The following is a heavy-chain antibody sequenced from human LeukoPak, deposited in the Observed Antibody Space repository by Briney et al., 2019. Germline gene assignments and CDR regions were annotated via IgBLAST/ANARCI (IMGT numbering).Heavy chain of an antibody. CDR2: INHSGST. CDR3: ASGLKGGWYWREGY. CDR1: GGSFSGYY. J-gene: IGHJ4*02. Sequence: PSETLSLTCAVYGGSFSGYYWSWIRQPPRKGLEWIGEINHSGSTNYNPSLKSRVTILVDTSKNQFSLKLSSVTAADTAVYYCASGLKGGWYWREGYWGQGTLVTVSS. V-gene: IGHV4-34*01. D-gene: IGHD2-15*01.